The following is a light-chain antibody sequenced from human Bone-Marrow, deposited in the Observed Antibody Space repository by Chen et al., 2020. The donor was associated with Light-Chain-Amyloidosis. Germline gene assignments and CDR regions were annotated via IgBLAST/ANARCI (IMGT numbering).Light chain of an antibody. V-gene: IGLV2-8*01. CDR2: EVT. J-gene: IGLJ3*02. CDR3: SSYAGSNNWV. Sequence: QSALTPPPSASGSPGQSVTIPCTGTRSDVGGYNYVSWYQQHPGKVPKFMIYEVTKRPSGVPERFSGSKSGNTASLTVSGLQGEDEADYYCSSYAGSNNWVFGGGTKLTV. CDR1: RSDVGGYNY.